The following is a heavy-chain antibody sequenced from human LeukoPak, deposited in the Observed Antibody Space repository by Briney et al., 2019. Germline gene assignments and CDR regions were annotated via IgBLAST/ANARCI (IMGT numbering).Heavy chain of an antibody. CDR3: ARDGGRAIVVVPAARGYFDC. CDR1: GFTFSSYA. CDR2: ISYDGSNK. Sequence: PGGSLRLSCAASGFTFSSYAMHWVRQAPGKGLEWVAVISYDGSNKYYADSVKGRFTISRDNSKNTLYLQMNSLRAEDTAVYYCARDGGRAIVVVPAARGYFDCWGQGALVTVSS. D-gene: IGHD2-2*01. J-gene: IGHJ4*02. V-gene: IGHV3-30-3*01.